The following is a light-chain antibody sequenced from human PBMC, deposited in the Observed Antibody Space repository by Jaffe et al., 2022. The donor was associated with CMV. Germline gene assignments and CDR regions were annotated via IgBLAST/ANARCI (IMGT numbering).Light chain of an antibody. J-gene: IGKJ1*01. CDR2: AAS. CDR1: QNINRY. CDR3: QQTYNTPWT. V-gene: IGKV1-39*01. Sequence: DIQMTQSPSSLSASVGDRVTITCRASQNINRYLNWYQQKPGKAPKLLIYAASSLQSGVPSRFSGSGSGTDFTLTISSLQPEDFATYYCQQTYNTPWTFGQGTRVEIK.